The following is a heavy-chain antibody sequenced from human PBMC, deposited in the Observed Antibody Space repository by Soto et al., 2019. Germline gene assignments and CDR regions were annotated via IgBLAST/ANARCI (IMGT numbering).Heavy chain of an antibody. J-gene: IGHJ6*03. D-gene: IGHD3-9*01. CDR1: GFTFSNAW. CDR2: IKSKTDGGTT. Sequence: GGSLRLSCAASGFTFSNAWMSWVRQAPGKGLEWVGRIKSKTDGGTTDYAAPVKGRFTISRDDSKNTLYLQMNSLKTEDTAVYYCTTDISIDILAKGHYYYYYMDVWGKGTTVTVSS. V-gene: IGHV3-15*01. CDR3: TTDISIDILAKGHYYYYYMDV.